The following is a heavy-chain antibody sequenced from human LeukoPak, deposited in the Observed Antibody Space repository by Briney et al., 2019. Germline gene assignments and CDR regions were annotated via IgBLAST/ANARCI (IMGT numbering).Heavy chain of an antibody. Sequence: PGGSLRLSCAASGXTFSSYGMHWVRQAPGKGLEWVAVIWYDGSNKYYAGSVKGRFTISRDNSKNTLYLEMNSLRAEDTAVYYCASSPNDSSGYYSGYWGQGTLVTVSS. CDR2: IWYDGSNK. D-gene: IGHD3-22*01. CDR3: ASSPNDSSGYYSGY. J-gene: IGHJ4*02. V-gene: IGHV3-33*01. CDR1: GXTFSSYG.